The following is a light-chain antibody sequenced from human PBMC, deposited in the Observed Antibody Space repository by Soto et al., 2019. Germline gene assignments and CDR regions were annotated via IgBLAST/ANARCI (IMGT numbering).Light chain of an antibody. CDR1: QSVRSN. Sequence: KVMNQSPVTISASTEERATLSCRASQSVRSNLAWYQQKPGQAPRLLIYGASTRATGIPARFSGSGSGTDFTLTISRLEPEDCAVYYCQPYGRSGTFGQGTKVDI. J-gene: IGKJ1*01. CDR3: QPYGRSGT. V-gene: IGKV3-20*01. CDR2: GAS.